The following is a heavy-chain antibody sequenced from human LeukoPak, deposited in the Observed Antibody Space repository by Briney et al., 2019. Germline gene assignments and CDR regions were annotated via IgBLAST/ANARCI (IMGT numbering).Heavy chain of an antibody. CDR2: ISGSGGST. CDR3: AKDRDDYYDSSGLRY. J-gene: IGHJ4*02. Sequence: GGSPRLSCAASGFTFSSYAMSWVRQAPGKGLEWVSAISGSGGSTYYADSVKGRFTISRDNSKNTLCLQMNSLRAEDTAVYYCAKDRDDYYDSSGLRYWGQGTLVTVSS. D-gene: IGHD3-22*01. CDR1: GFTFSSYA. V-gene: IGHV3-23*01.